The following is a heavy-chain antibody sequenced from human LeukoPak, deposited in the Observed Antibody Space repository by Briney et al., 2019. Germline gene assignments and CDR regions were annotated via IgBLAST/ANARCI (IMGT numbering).Heavy chain of an antibody. J-gene: IGHJ6*02. Sequence: PSETLSLTCAVYGGSFSGYYWSWIRQPPGKGLEWIGEINHSGSTNYNPSLKSRVTISVDTSKNQFSLKLSSVTAADTAVYYCARRPGYCSSTSCHRAGAGYYYGMDVWGQGTTVTVSS. CDR1: GGSFSGYY. CDR3: ARRPGYCSSTSCHRAGAGYYYGMDV. V-gene: IGHV4-34*01. CDR2: INHSGST. D-gene: IGHD2-2*01.